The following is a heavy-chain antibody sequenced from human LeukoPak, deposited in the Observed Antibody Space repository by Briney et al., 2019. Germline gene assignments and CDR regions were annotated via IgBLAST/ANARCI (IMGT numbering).Heavy chain of an antibody. Sequence: GGSLRLSCTASGCTFSNYAMSWVRQAPGKGLEWVSTISGSDGSTYYADSVKRRFTISRDNSKNTLYLQMNSLSVEDTAIYYCAKGRGYCTGGSCYSDYWGQGTLVTVSS. CDR2: ISGSDGST. J-gene: IGHJ4*02. D-gene: IGHD2-15*01. CDR3: AKGRGYCTGGSCYSDY. V-gene: IGHV3-23*01. CDR1: GCTFSNYA.